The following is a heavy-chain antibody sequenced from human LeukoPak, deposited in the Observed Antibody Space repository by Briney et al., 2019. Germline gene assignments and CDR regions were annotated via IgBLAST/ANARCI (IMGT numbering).Heavy chain of an antibody. CDR1: GFTFSTYS. D-gene: IGHD3-3*01. V-gene: IGHV3-21*01. J-gene: IGHJ4*02. CDR3: ARTYDFWSGYLDY. CDR2: ISSSSSYV. Sequence: GGSLRLSCAASGFTFSTYSMNWVRQAPGKGLEWVSSISSSSSYVYYADSVKGRFTISRDNAKNSLYLQMNSLRAEDTAVNYCARTYDFWSGYLDYWGQGTLVTVSS.